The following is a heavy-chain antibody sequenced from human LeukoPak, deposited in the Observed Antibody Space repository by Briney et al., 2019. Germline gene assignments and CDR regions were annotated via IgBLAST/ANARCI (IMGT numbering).Heavy chain of an antibody. J-gene: IGHJ4*02. D-gene: IGHD3-22*01. Sequence: SETLSLTCTVSGGSISTYYWSWIRQPPGKGLEWIAYIDYRGSTTYNPSLRSRVTISVDTSRNQFSLKLSSVTAADTARYYCARSYYYDGVDYSLGFWGQGTLVTVSS. CDR3: ARSYYYDGVDYSLGF. V-gene: IGHV4-59*12. CDR1: GGSISTYY. CDR2: IDYRGST.